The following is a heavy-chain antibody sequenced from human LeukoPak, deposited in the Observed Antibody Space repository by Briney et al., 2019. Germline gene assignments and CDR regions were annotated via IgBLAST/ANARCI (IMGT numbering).Heavy chain of an antibody. J-gene: IGHJ4*02. V-gene: IGHV3-7*01. CDR3: AREDYGDHVPFDY. D-gene: IGHD4-17*01. CDR1: GFTFSSYW. CDR2: IKQDGSEK. Sequence: GGSLRLSCAASGFTFSSYWMSWVRQAPGKGLEGVANIKQDGSEKYYVDSVKGRFTISRDNAKNSLYLQMNSLRAEDTAVYYCAREDYGDHVPFDYWGQGTLVTVSS.